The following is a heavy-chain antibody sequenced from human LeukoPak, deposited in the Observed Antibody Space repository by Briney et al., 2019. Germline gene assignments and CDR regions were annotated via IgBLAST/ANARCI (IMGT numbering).Heavy chain of an antibody. Sequence: PSETLSLTCAVSGGSISSGGYSWSWIRQPPGKGLEWIGYIYHSGSTYYNPSLKSRVTISVDTSKNQFSLKLSSVTAADTAVYYCARVPGHTGWFDPWGQGTLVTVSS. CDR3: ARVPGHTGWFDP. V-gene: IGHV4-30-2*05. CDR2: IYHSGST. J-gene: IGHJ5*02. CDR1: GGSISSGGYS.